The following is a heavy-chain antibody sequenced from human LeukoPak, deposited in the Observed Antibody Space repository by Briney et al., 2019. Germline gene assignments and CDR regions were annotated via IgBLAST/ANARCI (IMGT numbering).Heavy chain of an antibody. D-gene: IGHD6-19*01. CDR3: ARAPRVYSSGWYGAFDI. J-gene: IGHJ3*02. Sequence: SETLSLTCTVSGGSISSYYWSWIRQPPGKGLEWIGYIYYSGSSNYNPSLKSRVTISVDTSKNQFSLKLSSVTAADTAAYYCARAPRVYSSGWYGAFDIWGQGTMVTVSS. CDR1: GGSISSYY. V-gene: IGHV4-59*01. CDR2: IYYSGSS.